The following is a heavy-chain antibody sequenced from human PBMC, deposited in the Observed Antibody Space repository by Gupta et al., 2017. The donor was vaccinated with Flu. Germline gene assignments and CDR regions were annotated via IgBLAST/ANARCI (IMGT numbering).Heavy chain of an antibody. CDR3: ASPSYCSGGSCYSLYYYYYGMDV. CDR2: IIPIFGTA. CDR1: GGTFSSYA. D-gene: IGHD2-15*01. Sequence: QVQLVQSGAEVKKPGSSVKVSCKASGGTFSSYAISWVRQAPGQGLEWMGGIIPIFGTANYAQKFRGRVTITADKSTSTAYMELSSRRSEDTAVYYWASPSYCSGGSCYSLYYYYYGMDVWGQGTTVTVSS. J-gene: IGHJ6*02. V-gene: IGHV1-69*06.